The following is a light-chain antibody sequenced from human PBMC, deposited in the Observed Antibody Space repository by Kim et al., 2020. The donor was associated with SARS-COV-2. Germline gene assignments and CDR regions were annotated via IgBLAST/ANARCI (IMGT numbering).Light chain of an antibody. CDR3: QQYGLSPRT. CDR2: GAT. Sequence: PGERATLSCRASQSVTSSYIAWFQQKPGQAPRLLIYGATTRATGIPDRFSGSASRTDFTLTISRLEPEDFGVYYCQQYGLSPRTFGQGTKVDIK. J-gene: IGKJ1*01. CDR1: QSVTSSY. V-gene: IGKV3-20*01.